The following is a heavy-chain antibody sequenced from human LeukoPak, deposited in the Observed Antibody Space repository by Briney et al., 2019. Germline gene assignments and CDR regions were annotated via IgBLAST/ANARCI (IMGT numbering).Heavy chain of an antibody. J-gene: IGHJ4*02. D-gene: IGHD3-3*01. CDR3: ARWGRGGSGYFYFDY. CDR1: GFTVSSGY. CDR2: IYSGGSA. V-gene: IGHV3-53*01. Sequence: TGGSLRLSCAASGFTVSSGYMSWVRQAPGKGLEWVSIIYSGGSANYADSVKGRFTISRDNSKNTLYLQMNSLRAEDTAVYYCARWGRGGSGYFYFDYWGQGTLVTVSS.